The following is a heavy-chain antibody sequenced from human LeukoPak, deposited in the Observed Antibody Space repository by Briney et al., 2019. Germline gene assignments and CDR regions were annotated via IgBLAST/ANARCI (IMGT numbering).Heavy chain of an antibody. CDR3: ARDSETPSFGDYSD. Sequence: SETLSLTCTVSGGSISSYYWSWIREPPGKGLEWIGETHHTGGTNYNPSLRSRVTLSLDKSNNQFSLELTSVTAADTAVYYCARDSETPSFGDYSDWGQGTLVTVSS. D-gene: IGHD4-17*01. CDR1: GGSISSYY. V-gene: IGHV4-59*12. J-gene: IGHJ4*02. CDR2: THHTGGT.